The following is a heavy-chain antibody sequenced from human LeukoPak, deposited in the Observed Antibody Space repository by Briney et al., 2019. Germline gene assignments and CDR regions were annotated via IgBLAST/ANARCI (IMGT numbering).Heavy chain of an antibody. CDR3: AKDVADSSGYGLDY. J-gene: IGHJ4*02. CDR1: GFTFDDYA. Sequence: PGRSLRLSCAASGFTFDDYAMHWVRQAPGKGLEWVSGISRNSGSIGYADSVKGRFTISRDNAKNSLYLQMNSLRAEDTALYYCAKDVADSSGYGLDYWGQGTLVTVSS. V-gene: IGHV3-9*01. CDR2: ISRNSGSI. D-gene: IGHD3-22*01.